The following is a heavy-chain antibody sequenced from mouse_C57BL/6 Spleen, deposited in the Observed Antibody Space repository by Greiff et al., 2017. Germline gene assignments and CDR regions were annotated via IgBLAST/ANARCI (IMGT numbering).Heavy chain of an antibody. V-gene: IGHV1-18*01. Sequence: EVQGVESGPELVKPGASVKIPCKASGYTFTDYNMDWVKQSHGKSLEWIGDINPNNGGTIYNQKFKGKATLTVDKSSSTAYMELRSLTSEDTAVYYCARRGYGSSLWAMDYWGQGTSVTVSS. CDR3: ARRGYGSSLWAMDY. D-gene: IGHD1-1*01. CDR2: INPNNGGT. CDR1: GYTFTDYN. J-gene: IGHJ4*01.